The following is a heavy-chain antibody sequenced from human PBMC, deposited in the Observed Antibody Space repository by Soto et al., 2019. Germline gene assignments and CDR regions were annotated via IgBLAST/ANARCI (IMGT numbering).Heavy chain of an antibody. J-gene: IGHJ4*02. D-gene: IGHD6-19*01. CDR2: IYYDGNNK. CDR3: ARDRSSGWYGAFDH. Sequence: QVQLVESGGGVVQPGRYRRVSCAASGFIFSDYGIHWVRQAPGKGLEWVAVIYYDGNNKYYADSVKGRFTISRDNSKNTVYLQMDSLRADDTAMYYCARDRSSGWYGAFDHWGQGTLVIVSS. CDR1: GFIFSDYG. V-gene: IGHV3-33*01.